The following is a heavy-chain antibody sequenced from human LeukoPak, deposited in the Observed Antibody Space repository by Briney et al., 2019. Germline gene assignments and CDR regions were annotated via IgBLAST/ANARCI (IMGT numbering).Heavy chain of an antibody. Sequence: GASVKVSCKASGYTFTGYYMHWVRQAPGQGLEWMGWINPNSGGTNYAQKFQGRVTMTRDTSISTAYVELSRLRSDDTAVYYCARVVEMATPNYGMDVWGQGTTVTVSS. CDR1: GYTFTGYY. CDR2: INPNSGGT. CDR3: ARVVEMATPNYGMDV. D-gene: IGHD5-24*01. J-gene: IGHJ6*02. V-gene: IGHV1-2*02.